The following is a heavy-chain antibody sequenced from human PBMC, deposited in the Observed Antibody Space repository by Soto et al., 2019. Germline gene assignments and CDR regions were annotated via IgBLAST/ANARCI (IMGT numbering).Heavy chain of an antibody. V-gene: IGHV1-69*13. CDR2: IIPIFGTA. D-gene: IGHD3-22*01. CDR3: ARSTMIVVVPIYNWFEP. J-gene: IGHJ5*02. Sequence: GASVKVSCKASGGTFSSYAISWVRQAPGQGLEWMGGIIPIFGTANYAQKFQGRVTITADESTSTAYMELSSLRSEDTAVYYCARSTMIVVVPIYNWFEPWGQGTLVTVSS. CDR1: GGTFSSYA.